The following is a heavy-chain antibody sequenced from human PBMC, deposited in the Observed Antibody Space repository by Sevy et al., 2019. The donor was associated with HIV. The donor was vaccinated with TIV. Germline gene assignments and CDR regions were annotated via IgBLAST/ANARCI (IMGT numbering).Heavy chain of an antibody. CDR3: AKGGGGHYDPDEIGYYFYYYNMDV. V-gene: IGHV3-23*01. D-gene: IGHD3-22*01. CDR2: ISGSGSRT. CDR1: GFSFDSYG. Sequence: GGSLRLSCAVSGFSFDSYGMTWVRQAPGKGLEWVSGISGSGSRTYYADSVKGRFIISRDNSKNTLDLQMNSLRSEDTAIYYCAKGGGGHYDPDEIGYYFYYYNMDVWDKGTTVTVSS. J-gene: IGHJ6*03.